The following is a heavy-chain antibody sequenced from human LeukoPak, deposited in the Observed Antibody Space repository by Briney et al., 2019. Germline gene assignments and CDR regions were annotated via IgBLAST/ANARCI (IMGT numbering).Heavy chain of an antibody. CDR2: IYYSGST. J-gene: IGHJ5*02. CDR1: GGSISSGGYY. V-gene: IGHV4-31*03. CDR3: ARQGYISGQGFRNNWFDP. D-gene: IGHD6-19*01. Sequence: PSETLSLTCTVSGGSISSGGYYWSWIRQHPGKGLEWIGYIYYSGSTYYNPSLKSRVTISVDTSRNQFSLRLSSVTAADTAVYYCARQGYISGQGFRNNWFDPWGQGSLVTVSS.